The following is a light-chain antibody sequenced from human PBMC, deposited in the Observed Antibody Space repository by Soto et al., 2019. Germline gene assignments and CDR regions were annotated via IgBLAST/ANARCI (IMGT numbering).Light chain of an antibody. CDR2: DVS. CDR3: SSYTSSSTRV. J-gene: IGLJ1*01. CDR1: SSDVGGYNY. Sequence: QSALTQPASVSGSPGQSITISCTGTSSDVGGYNYVSWYQQHPGKAPKLMIYDVSNRPSGVSNRFSGSKSANTASLTISGXXXXXXXDYYCSSYTSSSTRVFGTGTKVTVL. V-gene: IGLV2-14*01.